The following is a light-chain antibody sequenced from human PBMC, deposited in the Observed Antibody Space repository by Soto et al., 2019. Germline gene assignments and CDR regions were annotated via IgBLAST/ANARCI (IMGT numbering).Light chain of an antibody. V-gene: IGKV1-12*01. CDR1: QGISSW. Sequence: DIQMTQSPSSVSASVGDRVTITCRASQGISSWLVWYQQKPGKAPKLLIYAASSMQSGVPSRSSGSGSGTDFTLTISSLQPEDSATYYCQQADSFPFSFGQGTKLEI. J-gene: IGKJ2*01. CDR3: QQADSFPFS. CDR2: AAS.